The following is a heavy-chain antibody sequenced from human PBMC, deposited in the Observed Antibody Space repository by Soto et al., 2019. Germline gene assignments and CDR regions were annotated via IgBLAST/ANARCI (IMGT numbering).Heavy chain of an antibody. V-gene: IGHV1-18*01. Sequence: QVQLVQSGDEVRKPGSSVKVSCKASGYIFVNYGIAWVRQAPGQGLEWMGWISPYSGNTHYAIKAQGRLTMATDTSTCTSYMDLGSLTSDDTAVYYCSMVDNYVTPPPQDVWGQGTTVTVSS. CDR3: SMVDNYVTPPPQDV. CDR2: ISPYSGNT. J-gene: IGHJ6*02. D-gene: IGHD3-16*01. CDR1: GYIFVNYG.